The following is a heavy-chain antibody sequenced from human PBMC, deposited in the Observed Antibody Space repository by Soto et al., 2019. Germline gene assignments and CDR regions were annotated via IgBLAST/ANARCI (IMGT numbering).Heavy chain of an antibody. J-gene: IGHJ6*02. V-gene: IGHV3-72*01. CDR1: GFTFSDHY. CDR2: TRNKANSYTT. D-gene: IGHD6-13*01. CDR3: ARDSSSWFDGMDV. Sequence: GGSLRLSCAASGFTFSDHYMDWVRQAPGKGLEWVGRTRNKANSYTTEYAASVKGRFTISRDDSKNSLYLQMNSLKTEDTAVDYCARDSSSWFDGMDVWGQGTTVTVSS.